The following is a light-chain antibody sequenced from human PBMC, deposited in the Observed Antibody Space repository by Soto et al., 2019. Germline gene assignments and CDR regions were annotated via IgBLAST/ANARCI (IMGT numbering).Light chain of an antibody. J-gene: IGKJ4*01. CDR1: EDIRSF. V-gene: IGKV1-8*01. CDR3: QQYYNYPLLT. Sequence: AIRMTQSPSSLSASTGDRVTITCRASEDIRSFLAWYQQKPGKAPKLLVYGASTLQSGVPSRFSGSGSGANLTLTISGLQSEDFATYYCQQYYNYPLLTFGGGTKVEIK. CDR2: GAS.